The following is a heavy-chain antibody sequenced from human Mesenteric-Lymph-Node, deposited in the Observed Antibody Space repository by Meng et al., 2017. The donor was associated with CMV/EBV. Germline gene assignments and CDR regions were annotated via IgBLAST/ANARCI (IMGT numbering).Heavy chain of an antibody. Sequence: ASVKVSCKASGYTFTGYQLHWVRQAPGQGLEWMGLINPNSGDTNYAQKFQGRVTMTRDTSISTGYMELSRLTSDDTAVYYCARDRWYSATWDVDYWGQGALVTVSS. V-gene: IGHV1-2*02. CDR1: GYTFTGYQ. CDR2: INPNSGDT. CDR3: ARDRWYSATWDVDY. D-gene: IGHD1-26*01. J-gene: IGHJ4*02.